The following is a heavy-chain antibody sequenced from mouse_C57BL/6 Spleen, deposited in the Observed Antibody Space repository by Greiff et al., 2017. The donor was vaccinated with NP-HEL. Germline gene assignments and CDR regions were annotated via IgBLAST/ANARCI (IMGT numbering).Heavy chain of an antibody. J-gene: IGHJ4*01. CDR1: GFTFSDYY. V-gene: IGHV5-16*01. CDR3: ARDSTQYYAMDY. D-gene: IGHD5-1*01. CDR2: INYDGSST. Sequence: EVQRVESEGGLVQPGSSMKLSCTASGFTFSDYYMAWVRQVPEKGLEWVANINYDGSSTYYLDSLKSRFIISRDNAKNILYLQMSSLKSEDTATYYCARDSTQYYAMDYWGQGTSVTVSS.